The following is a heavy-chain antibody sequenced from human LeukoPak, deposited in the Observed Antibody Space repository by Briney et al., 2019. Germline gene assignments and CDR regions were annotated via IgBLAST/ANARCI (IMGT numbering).Heavy chain of an antibody. CDR2: MNPNSGNT. CDR3: ARPYCSSTSCYATFDP. V-gene: IGHV1-8*01. Sequence: ASVTVSCKASGYTFTSYDINWVRQATGQGLEWMGWMNPNSGNTGYAQKFQGRVTMTRNTSISTAYMELSSLRSEDTAVYYCARPYCSSTSCYATFDPWGQGTLVTVSS. D-gene: IGHD2-2*01. J-gene: IGHJ5*02. CDR1: GYTFTSYD.